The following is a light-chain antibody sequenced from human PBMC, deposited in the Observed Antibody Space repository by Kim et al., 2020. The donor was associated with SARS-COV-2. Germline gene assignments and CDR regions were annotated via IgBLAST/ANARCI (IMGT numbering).Light chain of an antibody. CDR2: GAS. CDR3: QQSGEG. CDR1: QSISSSY. Sequence: LSLSPGERATLSYRASQSISSSYLAWYQQRPGQAPRLLVYGASTRATGIPDRFSGSGSGTDFTLTISRLEPEDFAVYYCQQSGEGFGQGTKLEI. V-gene: IGKV3-20*01. J-gene: IGKJ2*03.